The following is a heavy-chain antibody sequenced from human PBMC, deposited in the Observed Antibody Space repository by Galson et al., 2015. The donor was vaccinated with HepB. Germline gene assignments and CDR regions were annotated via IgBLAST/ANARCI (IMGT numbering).Heavy chain of an antibody. CDR2: IIPIFGTA. V-gene: IGHV1-69*13. Sequence: SVKVSCQASGGTFSSYAISWVRQAPGQGLEWMGGIIPIFGTANYAQKFQGRVTITADESTSTAYMELSSLRSEDTAVYYCARGGSVDTAPPYYYYGMDVWGQGTTVTVSS. D-gene: IGHD5-18*01. CDR1: GGTFSSYA. CDR3: ARGGSVDTAPPYYYYGMDV. J-gene: IGHJ6*02.